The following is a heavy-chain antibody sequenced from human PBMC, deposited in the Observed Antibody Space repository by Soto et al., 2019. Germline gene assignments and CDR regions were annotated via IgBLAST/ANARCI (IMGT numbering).Heavy chain of an antibody. D-gene: IGHD2-15*01. CDR2: ISYDGSSE. J-gene: IGHJ3*02. CDR1: GFTFRTYA. Sequence: QVELVESGGGVVQPGRSLRLSCAVSGFTFRTYALHWVRLAPGKGLEWVAVISYDGSSEYYADSVKGRFTISRDNSKNTLYLQMNSLRAEDTAVYYCARAFALLLPAFDIWGQGTMVTVSS. V-gene: IGHV3-30-3*01. CDR3: ARAFALLLPAFDI.